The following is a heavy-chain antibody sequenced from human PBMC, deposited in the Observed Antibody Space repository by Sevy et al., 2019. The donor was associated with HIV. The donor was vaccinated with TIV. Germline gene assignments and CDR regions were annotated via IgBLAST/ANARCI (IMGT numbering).Heavy chain of an antibody. V-gene: IGHV3-15*01. CDR1: GFTFSNAW. Sequence: GGSLRLSCAASGFTFSNAWMSWVRQAPGKGLEWVDRIKSKTDGGTTDYAAPVKGRFTISRDDSKNTLYLQMNSLKTEDTAVYYCTTWGYNTSTGTTRLFDYWGQGTLVTVSS. CDR2: IKSKTDGGTT. CDR3: TTWGYNTSTGTTRLFDY. D-gene: IGHD1-1*01. J-gene: IGHJ4*02.